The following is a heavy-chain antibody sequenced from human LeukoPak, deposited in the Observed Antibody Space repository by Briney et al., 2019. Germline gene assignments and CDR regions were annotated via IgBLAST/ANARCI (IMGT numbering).Heavy chain of an antibody. Sequence: GGSLRLSCAVSGITFSSYWMHWVRQDPGRGLLWVSRVNTQGTYTSYADSVKGRFTISRDNAKNTLYLQMSSLRADDTAVYYCVIDLGDYNDFWGQGTLVTVSS. CDR3: VIDLGDYNDF. J-gene: IGHJ4*02. CDR2: VNTQGTYT. V-gene: IGHV3-74*01. D-gene: IGHD3-16*01. CDR1: GITFSSYW.